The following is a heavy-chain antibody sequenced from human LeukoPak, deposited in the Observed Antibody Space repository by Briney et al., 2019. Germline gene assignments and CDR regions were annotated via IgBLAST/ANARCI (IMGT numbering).Heavy chain of an antibody. CDR2: ISSSGSTI. CDR1: GFTFSSYE. CDR3: ARRDGHNYGWFDY. Sequence: PGGSLRLSCAASGFTFSSYEMNWVRQAPGKGLEWVSYISSSGSTIYYADSVKGRFTISRDNAKNSLYLQMNSLRVEDTAVYYCARRDGHNYGWFDYWGQGTLVTVSS. J-gene: IGHJ4*02. V-gene: IGHV3-48*03. D-gene: IGHD5-24*01.